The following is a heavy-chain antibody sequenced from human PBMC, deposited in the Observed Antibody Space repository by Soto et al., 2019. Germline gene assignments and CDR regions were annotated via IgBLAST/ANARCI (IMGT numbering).Heavy chain of an antibody. V-gene: IGHV3-23*01. D-gene: IGHD3-3*01. CDR2: ISGSGGST. Sequence: EVQLLESGGGLVQPGGSLRLSCAASGFTFSSYAMSWVRQAPGKGLEWVSAISGSGGSTYYADSVKGRFTISRDNSKNTLYLQMNSLRAEDTAVYYCANGRRVDFWSGYPYWYFDLWAVAPWSLSPQ. CDR1: GFTFSSYA. CDR3: ANGRRVDFWSGYPYWYFDL. J-gene: IGHJ2*01.